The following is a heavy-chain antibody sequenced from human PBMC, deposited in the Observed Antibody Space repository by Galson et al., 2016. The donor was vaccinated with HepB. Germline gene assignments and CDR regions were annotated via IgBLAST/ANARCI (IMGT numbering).Heavy chain of an antibody. CDR3: ARGGGEYYYYGMDV. D-gene: IGHD2-21*01. J-gene: IGHJ6*02. Sequence: SVKVSCKASGGTFSSYGISWVRQAPGQGLQWMGGIIPMFGTTIDEQKFQGRVTITADESKNIVYMELSSLRSEDTAVYYCARGGGEYYYYGMDVWGQGTTVTVSS. V-gene: IGHV1-69*13. CDR1: GGTFSSYG. CDR2: IIPMFGTT.